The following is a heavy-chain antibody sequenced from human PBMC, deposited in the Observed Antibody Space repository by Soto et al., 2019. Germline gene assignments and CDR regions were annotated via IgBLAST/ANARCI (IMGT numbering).Heavy chain of an antibody. D-gene: IGHD1-26*01. CDR2: ITTCNGNT. CDR3: ARGELLYYYYYGMDV. J-gene: IGHJ6*02. Sequence: QVQLVQSGAEVEKPGASVKVSCKASGYNFTTYAMLWVRHAPGQRPEWMGWITTCNGNTKYSPQFQGRVTITRDTAARTAYMELSSLKSEDTAVYYCARGELLYYYYYGMDVWGQGSTVTVS. V-gene: IGHV1-3*04. CDR1: GYNFTTYA.